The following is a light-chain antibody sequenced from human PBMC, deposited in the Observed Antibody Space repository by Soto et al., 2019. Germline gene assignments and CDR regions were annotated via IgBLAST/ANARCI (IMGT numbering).Light chain of an antibody. J-gene: IGKJ4*01. CDR2: KAS. Sequence: DIQMTQSPSTLSASVGDRVTITCRASESISSWLAWYQQKAGKAPKLLIYKASSLESGGPSRFSGRGSGTEFTLTISSLQPDDFATYYCQQYNSYSLTFGGGTKVEIK. CDR3: QQYNSYSLT. V-gene: IGKV1-5*03. CDR1: ESISSW.